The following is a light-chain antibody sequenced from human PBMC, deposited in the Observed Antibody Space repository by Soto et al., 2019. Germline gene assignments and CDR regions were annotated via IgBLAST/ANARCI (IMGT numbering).Light chain of an antibody. CDR3: QQSYTTPRIT. J-gene: IGKJ5*01. CDR2: AAS. V-gene: IGKV1-39*01. CDR1: QDIGTY. Sequence: DIQMTRSPSSLSASIGDSVIITCRASQDIGTYLNWYQHKPGKAPKHLIYAASSLQTGVPSRFTGSGSGTEFTLTIDSLQPEDFATYYCQQSYTTPRITFGQGTRLEIK.